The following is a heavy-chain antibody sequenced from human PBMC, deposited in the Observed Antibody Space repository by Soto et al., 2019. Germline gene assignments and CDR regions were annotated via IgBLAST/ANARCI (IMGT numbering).Heavy chain of an antibody. CDR2: ISGSGGST. V-gene: IGHV3-23*01. CDR1: GFTFSSYA. J-gene: IGHJ3*02. Sequence: GGSLRLSCAASGFTFSSYAMSWVRQAPGKGLEWVSAISGSGGSTYYADSVKGRFTISRDNSKNTLYLQMNSLRAEDTAVYYCATQGTHPPGPYGDYALPWAFDIWGQGTMVTVSS. CDR3: ATQGTHPPGPYGDYALPWAFDI. D-gene: IGHD4-17*01.